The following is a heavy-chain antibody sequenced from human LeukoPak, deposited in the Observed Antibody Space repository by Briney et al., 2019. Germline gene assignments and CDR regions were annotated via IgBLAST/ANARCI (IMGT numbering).Heavy chain of an antibody. Sequence: GGSLRLSCSASGFTFSIYSAQWDHQAPGKGLEYVSAISSNGGSTYYADSVRGRFTISRDNSKNTLYLQMTSLRTEDTAVYYCVTLGLASPSDYWGQGTLVTVSS. J-gene: IGHJ4*02. D-gene: IGHD3/OR15-3a*01. V-gene: IGHV3-64D*09. CDR2: ISSNGGST. CDR3: VTLGLASPSDY. CDR1: GFTFSIYS.